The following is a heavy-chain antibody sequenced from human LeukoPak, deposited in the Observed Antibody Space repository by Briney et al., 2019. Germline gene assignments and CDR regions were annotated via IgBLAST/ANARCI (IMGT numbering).Heavy chain of an antibody. D-gene: IGHD5-18*01. J-gene: IGHJ4*02. CDR2: MNPNSGNT. V-gene: IGHV1-8*03. CDR1: GYTFTSYD. CDR3: ARGRIRGYSYGFHY. Sequence: ASVKVSCKASGYTFTSYDINWVRQATGQGLEWMGWMNPNSGNTGYAQKFPGRVSITRNTSISTAYMELSSLRSGDTAVYYCARGRIRGYSYGFHYWGQGTLVTVSS.